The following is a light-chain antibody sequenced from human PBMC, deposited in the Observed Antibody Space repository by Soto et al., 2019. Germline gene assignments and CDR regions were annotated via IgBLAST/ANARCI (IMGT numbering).Light chain of an antibody. J-gene: IGLJ3*02. CDR2: LNSDGSH. V-gene: IGLV4-69*01. Sequence: QPVLTQSPSASASLGASVKLTCTLSSGHSSYAIAWHQQRPEKGPRYLMKLNSDGSHSKGDGIPDRFSGSSSGAERYLTISSLQSEDEADYYCQTWGTGTWVFGGGTKVTVL. CDR3: QTWGTGTWV. CDR1: SGHSSYA.